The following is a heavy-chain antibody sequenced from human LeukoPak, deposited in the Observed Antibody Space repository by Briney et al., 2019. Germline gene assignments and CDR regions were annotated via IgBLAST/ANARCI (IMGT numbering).Heavy chain of an antibody. D-gene: IGHD1-26*01. CDR1: GGTFSSYA. J-gene: IGHJ4*02. CDR2: IIPILGIA. V-gene: IGHV1-69*04. Sequence: SVKVSCKASGGTFSSYAISWVRQAPGQGLEWMGRIIPILGIANYAQKFQGRVTITADKSSSTAYMELSSLRSEDTAVYYCARGEAEVGANDYWGQGTLVTVSS. CDR3: ARGEAEVGANDY.